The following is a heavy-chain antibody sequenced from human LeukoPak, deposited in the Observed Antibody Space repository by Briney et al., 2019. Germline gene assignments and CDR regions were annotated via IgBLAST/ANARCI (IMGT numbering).Heavy chain of an antibody. J-gene: IGHJ4*02. CDR1: GGSISSSSYY. D-gene: IGHD1-1*01. CDR3: ARPPGSGTTGDDY. CDR2: IYYSGST. Sequence: SETLSLTCTVSGGSISSSSYYWGWIRQPPGKGLEWIGSIYYSGSTYYNPSLKSRVTISVDTSKNQFSLKLSSVLAADTAVYYCARPPGSGTTGDDYWGQGTLVTVSS. V-gene: IGHV4-39*01.